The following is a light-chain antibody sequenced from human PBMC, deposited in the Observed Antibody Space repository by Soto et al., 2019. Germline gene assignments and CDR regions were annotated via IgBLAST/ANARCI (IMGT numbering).Light chain of an antibody. CDR1: SSDVGGYNC. CDR2: EVD. CDR3: NSYATGDTFP. Sequence: QSALTQPPSASGSPGQSVTISCTGTSSDVGGYNCVSWYQHHPGKVPKLLIYEVDKRPSGVPDRFSGSKSGNTASLTVSGLQAEDEADYYCNSYATGDTFPFGGGTKVTVL. J-gene: IGLJ2*01. V-gene: IGLV2-8*01.